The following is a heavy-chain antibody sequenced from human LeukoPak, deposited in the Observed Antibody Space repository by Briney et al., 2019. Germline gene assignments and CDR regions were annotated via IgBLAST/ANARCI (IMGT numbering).Heavy chain of an antibody. CDR3: ARGRRQWLILYFDY. CDR1: GGSISSYY. D-gene: IGHD6-19*01. CDR2: IYYSGST. Sequence: SETLSLTCTVSGGSISSYYWSWIRQPPGKGLEWIGYIYYSGSTNYNPSLKSRVTISVDTSKNQFSLKLSSVTAADTAVYYCARGRRQWLILYFDYWGQGTLVTVSS. J-gene: IGHJ4*02. V-gene: IGHV4-59*12.